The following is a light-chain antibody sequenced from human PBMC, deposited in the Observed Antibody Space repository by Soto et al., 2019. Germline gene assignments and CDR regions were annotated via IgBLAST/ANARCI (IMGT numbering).Light chain of an antibody. CDR1: QSVGNNY. V-gene: IGKV3-20*01. CDR3: QQYGSTPLT. CDR2: DAS. J-gene: IGKJ4*01. Sequence: IVLTQSPGTLSLSPGERATLSCRASQSVGNNYLVWYQQKPSQAPRFLMYDASTRATGIPDRFSGSGSGTDFTLTISGLEPEDFAVYYCQQYGSTPLTFGGGTKVDIK.